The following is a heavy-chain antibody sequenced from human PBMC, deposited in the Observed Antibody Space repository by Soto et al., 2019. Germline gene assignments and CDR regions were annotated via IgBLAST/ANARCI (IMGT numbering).Heavy chain of an antibody. V-gene: IGHV2-5*02. D-gene: IGHD6-13*01. CDR3: VHTSGAGNSACFDY. CDR2: IYWDDDK. CDR1: GFSLSTSRGG. J-gene: IGHJ4*02. Sequence: QITLKESGPTLVKPTQTLTLTCTFSGFSLSTSRGGVGWIRQPPGKALEWLALIYWDDDKRYSTSLKSRLTIPKDTSKNQVVLTMTNTDPVDTATYYCVHTSGAGNSACFDYWGQGTLVTVSS.